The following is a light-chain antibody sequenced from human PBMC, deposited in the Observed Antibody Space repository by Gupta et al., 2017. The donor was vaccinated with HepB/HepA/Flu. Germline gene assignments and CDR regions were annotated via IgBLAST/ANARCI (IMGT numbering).Light chain of an antibody. V-gene: IGKV1-39*01. CDR3: QQGFTLPWT. J-gene: IGKJ1*01. CDR2: SAS. CDR1: QSMASY. Sequence: DIQMTQSPSSLSASLGDRVTITCRASQSMASYLNWYEKRPGKAPKLLISSASSLQSGVPSRFSGSGSGTEFSLTISSLRSEDSTTYYCQQGFTLPWTFGQGTKVEI.